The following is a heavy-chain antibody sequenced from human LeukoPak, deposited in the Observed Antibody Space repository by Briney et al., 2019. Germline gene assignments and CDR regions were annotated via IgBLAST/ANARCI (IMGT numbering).Heavy chain of an antibody. CDR1: GGSISSYY. CDR2: IYYSGST. CDR3: ARSVHCTNGVCSSREVDWFDP. V-gene: IGHV4-39*01. Sequence: SSETLSLTCTVSGGSISSYYWGWIRQPPGKGLEWIGSIYYSGSTYYNPSLKSRVTISVDTSKNQFSLKLSSVTAADTAVYYCARSVHCTNGVCSSREVDWFDPWGQGTLVTVSS. D-gene: IGHD2-8*01. J-gene: IGHJ5*02.